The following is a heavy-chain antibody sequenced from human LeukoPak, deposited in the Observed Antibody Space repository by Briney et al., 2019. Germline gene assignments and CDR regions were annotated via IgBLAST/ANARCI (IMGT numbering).Heavy chain of an antibody. V-gene: IGHV3-30-3*01. J-gene: IGHJ4*02. CDR1: GFTFSSYA. CDR3: ASDPPGRYYYDSSGYYL. D-gene: IGHD3-22*01. CDR2: ISYDGSNK. Sequence: PGGSLRLSCAASGFTFSSYAMHWVRQAPGKGLEWVAVISYDGSNKYYADSVKGRFTISRDNSKNTLYLQMNSLRAEDTAVYYCASDPPGRYYYDSSGYYLWGQGTLVTVSS.